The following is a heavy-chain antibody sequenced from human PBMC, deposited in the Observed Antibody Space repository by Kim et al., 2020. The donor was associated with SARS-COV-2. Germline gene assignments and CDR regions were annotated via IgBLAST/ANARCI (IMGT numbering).Heavy chain of an antibody. D-gene: IGHD6-13*01. V-gene: IGHV1-69*13. CDR2: IIPIFGTA. CDR3: ARDLLSRYSLNDY. Sequence: SVKVSCKASGGTFSSYAISWVRQAPGQGLEWMGGIIPIFGTANYAQKFQGRVTITADESTSTAYMELSSLRSEDTAVYYCARDLLSRYSLNDYWGQGTLVTVSS. J-gene: IGHJ4*02. CDR1: GGTFSSYA.